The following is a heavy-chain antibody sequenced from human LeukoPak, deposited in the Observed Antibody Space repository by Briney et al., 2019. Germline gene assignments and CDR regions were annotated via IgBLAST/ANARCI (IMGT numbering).Heavy chain of an antibody. CDR3: ARTPYDSSGYYLYYYYYYMDV. CDR2: IYTSGNT. Sequence: PSETLSLTCTVSGDSDDSIKSSSYYWAWIRLPPGKGLEWVGRIYTSGNTNYNPSLKSRVTMSVDTSKNQFSLKLSSVAAADTAVYYCARTPYDSSGYYLYYYYYYMDVWGKGTTVTVSS. J-gene: IGHJ6*03. CDR1: GDSDDSIKSSSYY. V-gene: IGHV4-39*07. D-gene: IGHD3-22*01.